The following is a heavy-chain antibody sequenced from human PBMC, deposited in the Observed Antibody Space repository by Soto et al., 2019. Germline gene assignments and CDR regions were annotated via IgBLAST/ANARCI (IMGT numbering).Heavy chain of an antibody. D-gene: IGHD2-15*01. CDR1: GGSFSGYY. Sequence: SETLSLTCAVYGGSFSGYYWSWIRQPPGKGLEWIGEINHSGSTNYNPSLKSRVTISVDTSKNQFSLKLSSVTAADTAVYYCARVRRDIVVVVAYFDYWGQGTLVTVSS. CDR2: INHSGST. CDR3: ARVRRDIVVVVAYFDY. J-gene: IGHJ4*02. V-gene: IGHV4-34*01.